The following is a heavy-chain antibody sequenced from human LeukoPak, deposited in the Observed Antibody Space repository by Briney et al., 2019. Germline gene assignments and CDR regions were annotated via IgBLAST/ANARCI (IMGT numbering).Heavy chain of an antibody. CDR2: INHSGST. CDR1: GGSFSGYY. J-gene: IGHJ4*02. CDR3: ARFSNDHGVKFDY. D-gene: IGHD4-17*01. V-gene: IGHV4-34*01. Sequence: SETLSLTCAVYGGSFSGYYWSWIRQPPGKGLEWIGEINHSGSTNYNPSLKSRVTISVDTSKNRFSLKLSSVTAADTAVYYCARFSNDHGVKFDYWGQGTLVTVSS.